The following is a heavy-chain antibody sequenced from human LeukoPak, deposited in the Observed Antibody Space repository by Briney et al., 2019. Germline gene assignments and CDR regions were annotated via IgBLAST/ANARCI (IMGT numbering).Heavy chain of an antibody. D-gene: IGHD2-2*02. CDR3: AKDLRYCSSTSCYTGAFDI. Sequence: GGSLRLSCAASGFTFSSYSMNWVCQAPGKGLEWVSYISSSNTIYYADSVKGRFTISRDNSKNTLYLQMNSLRAEDTAVSYCAKDLRYCSSTSCYTGAFDIWGQGTMVTVSS. CDR1: GFTFSSYS. CDR2: ISSSNTI. V-gene: IGHV3-48*01. J-gene: IGHJ3*02.